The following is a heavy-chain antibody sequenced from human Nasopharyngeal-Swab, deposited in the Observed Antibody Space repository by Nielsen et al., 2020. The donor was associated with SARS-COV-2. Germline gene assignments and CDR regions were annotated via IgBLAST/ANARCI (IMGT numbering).Heavy chain of an antibody. J-gene: IGHJ4*02. Sequence: ASVKVSCKASGYTFTGYYMHWVRQAPGQGLEWMGRINPNSGGTNYAQKFQGRVTMTRDTSISTAYMELSRLRSDDTAVYYCARDPIYSYGPRPFDYWGQGTLVTVSS. D-gene: IGHD5-18*01. CDR1: GYTFTGYY. V-gene: IGHV1-2*06. CDR2: INPNSGGT. CDR3: ARDPIYSYGPRPFDY.